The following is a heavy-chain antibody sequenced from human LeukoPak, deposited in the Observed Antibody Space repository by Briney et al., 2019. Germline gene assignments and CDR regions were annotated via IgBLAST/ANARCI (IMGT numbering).Heavy chain of an antibody. V-gene: IGHV4-59*12. CDR2: IYYSGST. CDR3: ARLSRGLYCSSTSCYATNYYYYYYMDV. J-gene: IGHJ6*03. Sequence: PSETLSLTCTVSGGSISSYYWSWIRQPPGKGLEWIGYIYYSGSTNYNPSLKSRVTISVDTSKNQFSLKLSSVTAADTAVYYCARLSRGLYCSSTSCYATNYYYYYYMDVWGKGTTVTVSS. D-gene: IGHD2-2*01. CDR1: GGSISSYY.